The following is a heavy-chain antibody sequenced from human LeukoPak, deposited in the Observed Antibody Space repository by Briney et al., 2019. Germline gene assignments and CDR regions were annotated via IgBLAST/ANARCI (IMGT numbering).Heavy chain of an antibody. CDR1: GDSISSGHY. Sequence: PSETLSLTCAVSGDSISSGHYWGWIRQPPGKGLECIGSIYYSGSTYYNPALKSRVTISVDTPKSQFSLKVSSVTAADTALYYCARGLYYFDYWGQGTLVTVSS. J-gene: IGHJ4*02. CDR2: IYYSGST. CDR3: ARGLYYFDY. V-gene: IGHV4-38-2*01.